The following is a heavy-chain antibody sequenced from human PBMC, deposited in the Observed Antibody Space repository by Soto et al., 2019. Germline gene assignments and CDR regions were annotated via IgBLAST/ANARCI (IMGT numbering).Heavy chain of an antibody. D-gene: IGHD6-19*01. J-gene: IGHJ4*02. CDR1: GYSFHIYW. CDR3: ARQDSSGCWQH. CDR2: IYPGDSDT. V-gene: IGHV5-51*01. Sequence: GESLKISCKASGYSFHIYWIGWVRQMPGKGLEWMAMIYPGDSDTRYSPSFQGQVTISADKSINTAYLRWSSLKASDTAMYYCARQDSSGCWQHWGRGTLVTVSS.